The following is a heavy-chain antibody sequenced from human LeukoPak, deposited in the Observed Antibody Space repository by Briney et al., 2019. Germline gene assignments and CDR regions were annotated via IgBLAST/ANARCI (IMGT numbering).Heavy chain of an antibody. Sequence: ASVKVSCKASGHTFTGYYMHWVRQAPGQVLEWMGWINPNSGGTNYAQKFQGRVTMTRDTSISTAYMELSRLRSDDTAVYYCARVGSRHDAFDIWGQGTMVTVSS. V-gene: IGHV1-2*02. CDR2: INPNSGGT. J-gene: IGHJ3*02. D-gene: IGHD3-16*01. CDR3: ARVGSRHDAFDI. CDR1: GHTFTGYY.